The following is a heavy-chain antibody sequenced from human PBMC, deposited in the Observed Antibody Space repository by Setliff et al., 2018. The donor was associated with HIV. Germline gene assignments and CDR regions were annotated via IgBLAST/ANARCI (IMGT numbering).Heavy chain of an antibody. CDR1: GYSISSGYY. V-gene: IGHV4-38-2*01. Sequence: PSETLSLTCAVSGYSISSGYYWGWIRQPPGKGLEWIVSIYHSGSTYYNPSLKSRVTISVDTSKNQFSLKLSSVTAADTAVYYCARLSPQYSGYDSGAFGYWGQGTLVTVSS. CDR3: ARLSPQYSGYDSGAFGY. J-gene: IGHJ4*02. CDR2: IYHSGST. D-gene: IGHD5-12*01.